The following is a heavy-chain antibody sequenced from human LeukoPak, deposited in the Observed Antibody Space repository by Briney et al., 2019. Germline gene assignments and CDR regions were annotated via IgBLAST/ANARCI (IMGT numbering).Heavy chain of an antibody. Sequence: ASVKVSCKASGYTFTSYDINWVRQATGQGLEWMGWMNPNCGNTGYAQKFQGRVTMATDTSISTAYMELSSLTSEDTAVYYCARGGGYCSGGSCPYYFDYWGQGTLVTVSS. J-gene: IGHJ4*02. CDR2: MNPNCGNT. V-gene: IGHV1-8*01. CDR1: GYTFTSYD. CDR3: ARGGGYCSGGSCPYYFDY. D-gene: IGHD2-15*01.